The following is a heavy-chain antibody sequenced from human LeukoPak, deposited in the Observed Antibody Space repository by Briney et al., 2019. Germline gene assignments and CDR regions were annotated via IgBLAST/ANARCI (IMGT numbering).Heavy chain of an antibody. CDR2: ISYDGKDK. CDR1: GFTFSLFA. CDR3: AKSLYSGSDYGY. J-gene: IGHJ4*02. Sequence: PGGSLRLSCAASGFTFSLFAMHWVRQSPGKGLERVAAISYDGKDKFYADSVQGRFTFSRDNSKNTLYLQMNSLRAEDTAMYYCAKSLYSGSDYGYWGQGTLVTVSS. V-gene: IGHV3-30*04. D-gene: IGHD1-26*01.